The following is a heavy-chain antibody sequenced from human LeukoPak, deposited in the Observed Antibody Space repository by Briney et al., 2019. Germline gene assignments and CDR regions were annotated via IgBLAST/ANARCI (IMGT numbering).Heavy chain of an antibody. J-gene: IGHJ5*02. CDR2: ISAYNGNT. D-gene: IGHD2-2*02. Sequence: GASVKVSCKASGYTFTSYGINWVRQAPGQGLEWMGWISAYNGNTNYAQKLQGRVTMTTDTSTSTAYMELRSLRSEDTAVYYCARIGYCSSTSCYSPFEFDPWGQGTLVTVSS. V-gene: IGHV1-18*01. CDR1: GYTFTSYG. CDR3: ARIGYCSSTSCYSPFEFDP.